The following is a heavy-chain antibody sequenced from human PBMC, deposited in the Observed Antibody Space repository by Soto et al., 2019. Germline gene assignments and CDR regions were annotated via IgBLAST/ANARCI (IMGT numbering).Heavy chain of an antibody. CDR1: GGSISSSSYY. J-gene: IGHJ4*02. D-gene: IGHD2-15*01. Sequence: PSETLSLTCTVSGGSISSSSYYWGWIRQPPGKGLEWIGSIYYSGSTYYNPSLKSRVTISVDTSKNQFSLKLSSVTAADTAVYYCARRRYCSGVSCLDYWGQGTLVTVSS. V-gene: IGHV4-39*01. CDR2: IYYSGST. CDR3: ARRRYCSGVSCLDY.